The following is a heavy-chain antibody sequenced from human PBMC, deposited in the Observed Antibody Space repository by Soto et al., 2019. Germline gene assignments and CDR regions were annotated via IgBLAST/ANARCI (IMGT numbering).Heavy chain of an antibody. CDR2: VHYSGNT. J-gene: IGHJ5*02. V-gene: IGHV4-38-2*02. Sequence: SETLSLTCTVSGYSISSGYHWAWIRQPPGKGLEWLGSVHYSGNTYYNPSLKSRLTISVDKSKNQFSLNLSSVTAADTAVYYCARQDRVVAEGRWFDPWGRGTLVTVSS. CDR3: ARQDRVVAEGRWFDP. CDR1: GYSISSGYH. D-gene: IGHD2-15*01.